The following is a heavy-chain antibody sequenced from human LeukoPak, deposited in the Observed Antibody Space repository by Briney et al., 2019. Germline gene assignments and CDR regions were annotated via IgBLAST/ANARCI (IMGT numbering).Heavy chain of an antibody. CDR2: INLDGSEK. Sequence: GGSLRLSCAPSGFIFSSSWMSWVRQAPGKGLEWVANINLDGSEKYYVDSVKGRFTNSRDNAKNSLYLHMNSRRAEGTAVYYCARGITSGPRRYDVRNFDYWGQGTLVTVSS. D-gene: IGHD5-12*01. CDR3: ARGITSGPRRYDVRNFDY. CDR1: GFIFSSSW. J-gene: IGHJ4*02. V-gene: IGHV3-7*01.